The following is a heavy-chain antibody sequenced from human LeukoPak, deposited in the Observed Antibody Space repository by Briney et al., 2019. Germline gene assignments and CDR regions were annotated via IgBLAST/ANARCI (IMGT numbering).Heavy chain of an antibody. D-gene: IGHD2-2*01. V-gene: IGHV1-46*03. CDR1: GYTFTSYY. Sequence: ASVKVSCKASGYTFTSYYMHWVRQAPGQGLEWMRIINPSGGSTSYAQKFQGRVTMTRDTSTSTVYMELSSLRSEDTAVYYCARGQEVVPAAIPPGQYFDYWGQGTLVTVSS. CDR3: ARGQEVVPAAIPPGQYFDY. J-gene: IGHJ4*02. CDR2: INPSGGST.